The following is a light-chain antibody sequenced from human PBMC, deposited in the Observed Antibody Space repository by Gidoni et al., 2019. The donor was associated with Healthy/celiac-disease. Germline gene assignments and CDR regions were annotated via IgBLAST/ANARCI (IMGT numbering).Light chain of an antibody. CDR1: QSVSSY. CDR2: DAS. J-gene: IGKJ4*01. CDR3: QQRSNWPLT. Sequence: EIVLTQSPATLSLSPGERATLSCRASQSVSSYLAWYQQKPGQAPSLLIYDASNRATGIPARFSGSGSGTYFTLTISSLDPEDFAVYYCQQRSNWPLTFGGXTKVEIK. V-gene: IGKV3-11*01.